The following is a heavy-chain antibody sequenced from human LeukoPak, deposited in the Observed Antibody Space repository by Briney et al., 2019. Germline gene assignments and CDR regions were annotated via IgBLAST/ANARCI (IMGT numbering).Heavy chain of an antibody. V-gene: IGHV1-2*02. CDR1: GYTFTGYH. CDR3: ARATGGYYDYFDY. D-gene: IGHD3-22*01. CDR2: INPNSGGT. Sequence: ASVKVSCKASGYTFTGYHIHWVRQAPGQGLEWMGWINPNSGGTNYAQKFQGRVTMTRDTSISTAYMELSRLTSDDTAVYYCARATGGYYDYFDYWGQGTLVTVSS. J-gene: IGHJ4*02.